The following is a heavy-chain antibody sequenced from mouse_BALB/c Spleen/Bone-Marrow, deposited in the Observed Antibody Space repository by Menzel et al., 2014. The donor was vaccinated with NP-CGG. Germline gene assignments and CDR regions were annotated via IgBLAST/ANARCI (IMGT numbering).Heavy chain of an antibody. CDR3: ARDYNYDAGFAWFVY. Sequence: QVQLQQPGAELVKPGASVKLSCKASGYTFTSYWMHWVKQRPGQGLEWIGEINPSNGRTNYNEKFKSKAALTVDKSSSTAYMQLSSLTSEDSAVYYCARDYNYDAGFAWFVYWGQGTLVTVSA. CDR1: GYTFTSYW. D-gene: IGHD2-12*01. J-gene: IGHJ3*01. CDR2: INPSNGRT. V-gene: IGHV1S81*02.